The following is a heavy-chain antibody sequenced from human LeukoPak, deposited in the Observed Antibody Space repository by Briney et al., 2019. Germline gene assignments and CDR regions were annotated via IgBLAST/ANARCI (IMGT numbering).Heavy chain of an antibody. J-gene: IGHJ6*03. CDR2: INPNSGGT. Sequence: GASVKVSCKASGGTFSRNEISWVRQAPGQGLEWMGWINPNSGGTNYAQKFQGRVTMTRDTSISTAYMELSRLRSDDTAVYYCARAGGFGGYYYMDVWGKGTTVTVSS. CDR3: ARAGGFGGYYYMDV. D-gene: IGHD3-3*01. CDR1: GGTFSRNE. V-gene: IGHV1-2*02.